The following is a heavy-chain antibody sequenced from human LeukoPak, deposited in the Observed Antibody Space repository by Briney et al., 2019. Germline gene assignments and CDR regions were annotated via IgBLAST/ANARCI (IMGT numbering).Heavy chain of an antibody. Sequence: GGSLRLSCAASGFTFSSYWMHWVRQVPGKGLVWVSRINSDGSSTSYADSVKGRFTISRDNAKNTLYVQMNSLRAEDTAVYYGWTVSGHAFDIWGRGTMVTVS. CDR3: WTVSGHAFDI. J-gene: IGHJ3*02. V-gene: IGHV3-74*01. CDR1: GFTFSSYW. D-gene: IGHD3-10*01. CDR2: INSDGSST.